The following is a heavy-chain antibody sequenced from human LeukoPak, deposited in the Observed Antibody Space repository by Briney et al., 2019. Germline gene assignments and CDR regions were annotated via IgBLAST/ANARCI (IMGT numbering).Heavy chain of an antibody. CDR3: ARGSPDYPTNDYFDY. CDR1: GFTFSSYG. D-gene: IGHD3-16*01. CDR2: ISYDGSNK. V-gene: IGHV3-30*03. J-gene: IGHJ4*02. Sequence: PGGSLRLSCAASGFTFSSYGMHWVRQAPGKGLEWVAVISYDGSNKYYADSVKGRFTISRDNSKNTLYLQMNSLRAEDTAVYYCARGSPDYPTNDYFDYWGQGTLVTVSS.